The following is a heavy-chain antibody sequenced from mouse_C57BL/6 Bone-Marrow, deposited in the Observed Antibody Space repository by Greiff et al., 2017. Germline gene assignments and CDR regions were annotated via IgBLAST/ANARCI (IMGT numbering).Heavy chain of an antibody. CDR2: IDPSDSYT. D-gene: IGHD1-1*01. J-gene: IGHJ4*01. CDR3: ARTGYYYGSLYYAMDY. Sequence: QVQLQQPGAELVKPGASVKLSCKASGYTFTSYWMQWVKQRPGQGLEWIGEIDPSDSYTTSNQKFKGKATLTVDTSSSTAYMQLSSLTSEDSAVYYCARTGYYYGSLYYAMDYWGQGTSVTVSS. V-gene: IGHV1-50*01. CDR1: GYTFTSYW.